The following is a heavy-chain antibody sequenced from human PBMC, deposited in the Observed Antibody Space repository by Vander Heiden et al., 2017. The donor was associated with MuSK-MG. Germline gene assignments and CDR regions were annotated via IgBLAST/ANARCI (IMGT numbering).Heavy chain of an antibody. CDR2: IYYSGST. V-gene: IGHV4-31*03. CDR1: GGSISSGGYY. Sequence: QVQLQESGPGLVKPSQTLSLTCTVSGGSISSGGYYWRWIRQHPGKGLEWIGYIYYSGSTYYNPSLKSRVTISVDTSKNQFSLKLSSVTAADTAVYYCARAPIAVAGRRSYFDYWGQGTLVTVSS. D-gene: IGHD6-19*01. CDR3: ARAPIAVAGRRSYFDY. J-gene: IGHJ4*02.